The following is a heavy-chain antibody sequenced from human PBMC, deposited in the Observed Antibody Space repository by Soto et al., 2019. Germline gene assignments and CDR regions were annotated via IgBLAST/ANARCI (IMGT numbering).Heavy chain of an antibody. Sequence: GASVKVSCKSSGYTFTGYYMHCVRQAPGQGLEWMGWINPNSGGTNYAQKFQGWVTMTRDTSISTAYMELSRLRSDDTAVYYCARAHIGYCTNGVCSPNYYMDVWGKGTTVTVS. CDR2: INPNSGGT. CDR1: GYTFTGYY. J-gene: IGHJ6*03. D-gene: IGHD2-8*01. V-gene: IGHV1-2*04. CDR3: ARAHIGYCTNGVCSPNYYMDV.